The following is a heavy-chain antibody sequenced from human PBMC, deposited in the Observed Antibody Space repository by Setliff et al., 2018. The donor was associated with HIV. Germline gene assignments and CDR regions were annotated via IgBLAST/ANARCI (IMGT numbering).Heavy chain of an antibody. Sequence: GASVKVSCKASGYTFTSYLIHWVRQAPGQGLEWMGVINPSGGSTSYAQKFQGRVTMTRGTSTGTVFMELSGLRFEDTAMYYCARVGERWLQFYYFDNWGQGTLFTVSS. D-gene: IGHD5-12*01. CDR1: GYTFTSYL. V-gene: IGHV1-46*01. CDR3: ARVGERWLQFYYFDN. CDR2: INPSGGST. J-gene: IGHJ4*02.